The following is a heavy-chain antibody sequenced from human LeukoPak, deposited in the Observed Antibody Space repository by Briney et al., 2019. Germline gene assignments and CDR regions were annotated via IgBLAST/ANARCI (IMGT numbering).Heavy chain of an antibody. Sequence: SETLSLTCTVSGGSISSGSYYWSWIRQPAGKGLEWIGRIYTSGSTNYNPCLKSRVTISVDTSKNQFSLKLSSVTAADTAVYYCAREPSAMVLKWFDPWGQGTLVTVSS. V-gene: IGHV4-61*02. CDR1: GGSISSGSYY. CDR3: AREPSAMVLKWFDP. J-gene: IGHJ5*02. CDR2: IYTSGST. D-gene: IGHD5-18*01.